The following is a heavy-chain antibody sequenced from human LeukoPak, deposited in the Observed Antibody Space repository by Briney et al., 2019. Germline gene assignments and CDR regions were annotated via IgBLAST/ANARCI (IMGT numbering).Heavy chain of an antibody. J-gene: IGHJ4*02. CDR2: ISWNSDSI. D-gene: IGHD4-17*01. CDR1: GFTFDDYA. CDR3: ARSLGGDDYGDFDY. V-gene: IGHV3-9*01. Sequence: GGSLRLSCAASGFTFDDYAMHWVRQAPGKGLEWVSGISWNSDSIAYADSVKGRFTISRDNAKNSLYLQMNSLRAEDTAVYYCARSLGGDDYGDFDYWGQGTLVTVSS.